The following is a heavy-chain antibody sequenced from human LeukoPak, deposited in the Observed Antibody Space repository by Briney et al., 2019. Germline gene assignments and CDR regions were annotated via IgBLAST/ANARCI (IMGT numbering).Heavy chain of an antibody. Sequence: GGSLRLSCAASGFTFRSYEMNWVRQAPGKGLAWVSYISSSGSTIYYADSVKGRFTISRDNAKNSLYLQMNSLRAEDTAVYYCARGGGGQWLVYFDYWGQGTLVTVSS. CDR2: ISSSGSTI. J-gene: IGHJ4*02. CDR1: GFTFRSYE. CDR3: ARGGGGQWLVYFDY. V-gene: IGHV3-48*03. D-gene: IGHD6-19*01.